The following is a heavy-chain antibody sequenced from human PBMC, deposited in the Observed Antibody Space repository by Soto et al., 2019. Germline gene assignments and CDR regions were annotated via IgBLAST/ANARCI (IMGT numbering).Heavy chain of an antibody. Sequence: SETLSLPGRVSGKSISSSSYCKGWIRQPPGNGLEWLGSIYYSGRTYYNPSFKSRVTISRDTSKHHFSLKLSSVTATDTAVYSCARQRTTVVTQAYFDSWGQVALVTFSS. J-gene: IGHJ4*02. CDR3: ARQRTTVVTQAYFDS. CDR1: GKSISSSSYC. CDR2: IYYSGRT. D-gene: IGHD2-21*02. V-gene: IGHV4-39*01.